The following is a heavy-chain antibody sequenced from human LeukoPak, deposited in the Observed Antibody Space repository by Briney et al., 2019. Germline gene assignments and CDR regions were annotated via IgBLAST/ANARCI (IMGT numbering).Heavy chain of an antibody. CDR2: INPNSGGT. D-gene: IGHD3-10*01. CDR3: ASFGDSNPYYFDY. Sequence: GASVKVSCKASGYTFTGYYMHWVRQAPGQGLEWMGWINPNSGGTNYAQKFQGRVTMTRDTSISTAYMELSRLRSDDTAVYYWASFGDSNPYYFDYWGQGTLVTVSS. V-gene: IGHV1-2*02. CDR1: GYTFTGYY. J-gene: IGHJ4*02.